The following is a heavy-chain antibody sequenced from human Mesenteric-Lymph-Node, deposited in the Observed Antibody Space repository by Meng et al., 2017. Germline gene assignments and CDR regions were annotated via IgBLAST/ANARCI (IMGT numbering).Heavy chain of an antibody. CDR2: FDPEEGDT. V-gene: IGHV1-24*01. Sequence: VRLAEAGTEVKKPGASVKYACKLSGSTLTELSMRWVRQAPGKGLDWMGGFDPEEGDTIYAQKFQGRIIMTEYTSTNTAYMELISLRSDDTAVYYCAIFTNMIRDPFDYWGPGTLVTVSS. CDR1: GSTLTELS. D-gene: IGHD3-10*01. J-gene: IGHJ4*02. CDR3: AIFTNMIRDPFDY.